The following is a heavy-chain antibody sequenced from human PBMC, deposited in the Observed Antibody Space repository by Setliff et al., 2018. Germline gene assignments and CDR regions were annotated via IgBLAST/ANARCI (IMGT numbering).Heavy chain of an antibody. CDR1: GFTFSSYC. CDR3: ARSGGIGNYNWDV. J-gene: IGHJ6*03. Sequence: GGSLRLSCVASGFTFSSYCMDWFRQAPGKGLEWVSSISYGSTYIYQSDSVRGRFTISRDDAKKSPYLQMNSLGAEDTAVYYCARSGGIGNYNWDVWGKGTTVTVSS. V-gene: IGHV3-21*01. D-gene: IGHD3-16*01. CDR2: ISYGSTYI.